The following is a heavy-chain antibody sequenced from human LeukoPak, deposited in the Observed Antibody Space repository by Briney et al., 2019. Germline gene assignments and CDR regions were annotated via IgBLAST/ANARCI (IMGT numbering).Heavy chain of an antibody. D-gene: IGHD3-10*01. V-gene: IGHV5-51*01. Sequence: GESLKISCKGSGYSFTSYWIGWVRQMPGKGLEGMGIIYPGDSDTRYSPSFQGQVTISADKSISTAYLQWSSLKASDTAMYYCTRQWFGEGYGMDVWGQGTTVTVSS. CDR2: IYPGDSDT. CDR3: TRQWFGEGYGMDV. CDR1: GYSFTSYW. J-gene: IGHJ6*02.